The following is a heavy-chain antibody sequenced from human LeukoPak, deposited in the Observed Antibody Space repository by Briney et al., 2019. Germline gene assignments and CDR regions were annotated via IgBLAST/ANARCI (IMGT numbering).Heavy chain of an antibody. V-gene: IGHV1-18*01. Sequence: EASVKVSCKASGYTFTSYGISWVRQAPGQGLEWMGWISAYNGNTNYAQKLQGRVTMTTDTSTSTAYMELSRLRSDDTAVYYCARVGPPDNWNSHDAFDIWGQGTMVTVSS. CDR3: ARVGPPDNWNSHDAFDI. CDR1: GYTFTSYG. CDR2: ISAYNGNT. D-gene: IGHD1-7*01. J-gene: IGHJ3*02.